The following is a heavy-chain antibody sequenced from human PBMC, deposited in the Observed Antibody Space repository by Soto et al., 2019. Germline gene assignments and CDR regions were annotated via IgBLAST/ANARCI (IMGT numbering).Heavy chain of an antibody. Sequence: ASVKVSCKASGYRLIDYGITWVRQAPGQGLEWMGWISTYNNNTNYAQKLQGRVTMTTDTSTSTAYMELRSLRSDDTAVYYCARFSGGTSDSWGQGTLVTISS. CDR3: ARFSGGTSDS. V-gene: IGHV1-18*01. J-gene: IGHJ4*02. CDR2: ISTYNNNT. CDR1: GYRLIDYG. D-gene: IGHD2-15*01.